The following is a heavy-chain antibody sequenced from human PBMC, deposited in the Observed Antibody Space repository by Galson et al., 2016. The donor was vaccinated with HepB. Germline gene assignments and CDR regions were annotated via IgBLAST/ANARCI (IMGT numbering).Heavy chain of an antibody. CDR1: GGSISSSSYY. CDR3: ARHDPHYYDGTLAAFDI. J-gene: IGHJ3*02. V-gene: IGHV4-39*01. Sequence: SETLSLTCTVSGGSISSSSYYWGWIRQPPGKGLEWVGSIYYSGSTYYNPSLKSRVTISVDTSKNQFSLKLNSVTAADTAVYYRARHDPHYYDGTLAAFDIWGQGTMVTVSS. CDR2: IYYSGST. D-gene: IGHD3-22*01.